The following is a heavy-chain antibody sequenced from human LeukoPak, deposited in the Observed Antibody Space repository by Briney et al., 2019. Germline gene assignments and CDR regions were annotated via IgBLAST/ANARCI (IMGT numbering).Heavy chain of an antibody. CDR2: ISGTGYNT. CDR3: AKHVSGSLFYFDY. J-gene: IGHJ4*02. V-gene: IGHV3-23*01. CDR1: GFTFRNCA. D-gene: IGHD3-10*01. Sequence: GGSLRLSCAASGFTFRNCAMSWARQAPGKGLEWVSGISGTGYNTYYADSVKGRFTISRDNSKNTLYLQMNSLGAEDTAVYYCAKHVSGSLFYFDYWGQGTLVTVSS.